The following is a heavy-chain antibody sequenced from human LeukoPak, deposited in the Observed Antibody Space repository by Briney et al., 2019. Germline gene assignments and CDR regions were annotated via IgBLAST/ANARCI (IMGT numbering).Heavy chain of an antibody. CDR2: IYYSGST. CDR1: GGSISSYY. Sequence: PSETLSLTCTVSGGSISSYYWSWIRQPPGKGLEWIGYIYYSGSTNYNPSLKSRVTISVDTSKNQFSLKLSSVTAADTAVYYCARHPSYSSGWALYWYFDLWGRGTLVTVSS. V-gene: IGHV4-59*08. J-gene: IGHJ2*01. CDR3: ARHPSYSSGWALYWYFDL. D-gene: IGHD6-19*01.